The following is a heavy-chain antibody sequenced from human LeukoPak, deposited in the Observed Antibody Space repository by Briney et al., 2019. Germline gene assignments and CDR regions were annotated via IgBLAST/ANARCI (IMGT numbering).Heavy chain of an antibody. CDR3: TRGQSYCGADCYSD. Sequence: GGSLIRCCAASGFIVSNYYMSWVRHPPGKGLELVSVMYNGGGRYYGDSVKGRFTISRDNSKNTVFLRMNSLRVEDTALYYCTRGQSYCGADCYSDWGQGTLVTVSS. CDR1: GFIVSNYY. D-gene: IGHD2-21*02. CDR2: MYNGGGR. J-gene: IGHJ4*02. V-gene: IGHV3-66*01.